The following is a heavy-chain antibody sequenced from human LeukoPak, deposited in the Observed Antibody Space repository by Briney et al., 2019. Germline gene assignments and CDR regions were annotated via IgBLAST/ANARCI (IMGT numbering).Heavy chain of an antibody. CDR2: ISGRGGSI. CDR3: AKQDSSWYYFDY. Sequence: PGGSLRLSCVASGFTFSNYAMNWVRRAPGKGLEWVSGISGRGGSIYYGDSVKGRFTISRDNSKNTLYLQMNSLRAEDTAVYYCAKQDSSWYYFDYWGQGTLVTVSS. CDR1: GFTFSNYA. D-gene: IGHD6-13*01. V-gene: IGHV3-23*01. J-gene: IGHJ4*02.